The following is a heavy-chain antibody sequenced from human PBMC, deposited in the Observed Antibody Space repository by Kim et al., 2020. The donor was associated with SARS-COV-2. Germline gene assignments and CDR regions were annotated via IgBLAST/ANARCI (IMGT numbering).Heavy chain of an antibody. V-gene: IGHV3-9*01. D-gene: IGHD2-21*02. J-gene: IGHJ3*02. CDR3: AKDARYGDSRLDDAFDI. CDR2: ISWNSGSI. CDR1: GFTFDDYA. Sequence: GGSLRLSCAASGFTFDDYAMHWVRQAPGKGLEWVSGISWNSGSIGYADSVKGRFTISRDNAKNSPYLQMNSLRAEDTALYYCAKDARYGDSRLDDAFDIWGQGTMVTVAS.